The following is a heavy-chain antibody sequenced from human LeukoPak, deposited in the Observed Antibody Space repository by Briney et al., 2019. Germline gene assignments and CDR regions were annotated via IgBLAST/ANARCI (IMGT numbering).Heavy chain of an antibody. Sequence: GGSLRLSCAASGFTFDDYGMSWVRQAPGKGLEWVSGINWNGGSTGYADSVKGRFTISRDNAKNSLYLQMNSLRAEDTALYYCARDLDYCSSTSRPPNFDYWGQGTLVTVSS. J-gene: IGHJ4*02. D-gene: IGHD2-2*01. CDR3: ARDLDYCSSTSRPPNFDY. CDR2: INWNGGST. V-gene: IGHV3-20*04. CDR1: GFTFDDYG.